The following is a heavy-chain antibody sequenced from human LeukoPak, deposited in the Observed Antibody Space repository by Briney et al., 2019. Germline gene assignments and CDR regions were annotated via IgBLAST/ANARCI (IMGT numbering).Heavy chain of an antibody. CDR3: ARDARPWASSGWP. D-gene: IGHD6-19*01. J-gene: IGHJ5*02. CDR1: GYTFSRYG. V-gene: IGHV1-18*01. Sequence: ASVKVSCKASGYTFSRYGISWVRPAPCPGVEWMGWISAYNGNTNYAQKLQGRVTMTTDTSTSTAYMELRSLRSDDTAVYYCARDARPWASSGWPWGQGTLVTVSS. CDR2: ISAYNGNT.